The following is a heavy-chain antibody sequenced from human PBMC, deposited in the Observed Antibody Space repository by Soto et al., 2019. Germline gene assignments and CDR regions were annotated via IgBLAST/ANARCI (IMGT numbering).Heavy chain of an antibody. CDR2: VNGGKADT. Sequence: ASLKVSCKASGYSFTDHYIHWVRQAPGQSLEWMGWVNGGKADTRYSDKFEDRVTFTRNTSATTAYMELSSLRWEDTAVYSCARQNGYYYDSYGYQDFWGQGTQVTVSS. J-gene: IGHJ4*02. V-gene: IGHV1-3*01. CDR1: GYSFTDHY. CDR3: ARQNGYYYDSYGYQDF. D-gene: IGHD3-22*01.